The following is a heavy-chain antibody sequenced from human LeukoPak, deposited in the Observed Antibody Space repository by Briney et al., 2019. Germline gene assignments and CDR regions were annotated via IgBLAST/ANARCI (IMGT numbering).Heavy chain of an antibody. CDR2: IYYSGST. CDR3: ARDLYGDYYFDY. Sequence: SETLSLTCTVSGCSISSYYWSWIRQPPGKGLEWIGYIYYSGSTNYNPSLKSRVTISVDTSKNQFSLKLSSVTAADTAVYYCARDLYGDYYFDYWGQGTLVTVSS. J-gene: IGHJ4*02. V-gene: IGHV4-59*01. CDR1: GCSISSYY. D-gene: IGHD4-17*01.